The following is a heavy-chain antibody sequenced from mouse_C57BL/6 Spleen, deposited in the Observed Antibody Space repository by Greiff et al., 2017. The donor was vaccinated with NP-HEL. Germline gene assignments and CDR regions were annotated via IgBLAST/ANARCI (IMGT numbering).Heavy chain of an antibody. CDR1: GYAFSSSW. Sequence: QVQLQQSGPELVKPGASVKLSCKASGYAFSSSWMNWVKQRPGKGLEWIGRIYPGAGDTNYNGKFKGKATLTADKSSSTVYMQLSSLTSEDSAVYFCERAEYTTVVATRYAMDYWGQGTSVTVSA. CDR2: IYPGAGDT. D-gene: IGHD1-1*01. CDR3: ERAEYTTVVATRYAMDY. V-gene: IGHV1-82*01. J-gene: IGHJ4*01.